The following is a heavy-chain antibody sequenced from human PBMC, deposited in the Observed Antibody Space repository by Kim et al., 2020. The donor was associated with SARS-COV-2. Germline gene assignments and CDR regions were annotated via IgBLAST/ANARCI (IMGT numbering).Heavy chain of an antibody. CDR2: ISSSGSTT. CDR1: GFIFSSYE. J-gene: IGHJ4*02. V-gene: IGHV3-48*03. Sequence: GGSLRLSCAASGFIFSSYEMNWVRQAPGKGLEWVSYISSSGSTTHYADSVKGRFTISRDNAKNSLYLQRNSLRAEHTAVYYCAMTALRAVAPPLAYWGRGTLDPVSS. D-gene: IGHD6-19*01. CDR3: AMTALRAVAPPLAY.